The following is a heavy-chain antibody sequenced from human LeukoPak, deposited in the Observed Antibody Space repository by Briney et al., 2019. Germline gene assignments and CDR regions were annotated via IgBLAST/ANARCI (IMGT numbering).Heavy chain of an antibody. J-gene: IGHJ4*02. V-gene: IGHV3-74*01. CDR1: GFAFSDSR. CDR2: ITRDGSST. CDR3: AKSRRDF. Sequence: PGGSLRLSCVASGFAFSDSRMHWVRQAPGKGLEWVSRITRDGSSTAYADSVKGRFTVSRDNARTTLYLQTNSLRVEDTAVYFCAKSRRDFWGQGTLVTVSS.